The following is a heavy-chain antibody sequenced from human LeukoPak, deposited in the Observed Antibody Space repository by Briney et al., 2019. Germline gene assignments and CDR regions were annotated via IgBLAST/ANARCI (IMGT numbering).Heavy chain of an antibody. J-gene: IGHJ4*02. V-gene: IGHV1-69*05. CDR3: ARVRIYYGSGSPGSAFDY. CDR2: IIPIFGTA. Sequence: GASVKVSCKASGGTFSSYAISWVRQATGQGLEWMGGIIPIFGTANYAQKFQGRVTITTDESTSTAYMELSSLRSEDTAVYYCARVRIYYGSGSPGSAFDYWGQGTLVTVSS. D-gene: IGHD3-10*01. CDR1: GGTFSSYA.